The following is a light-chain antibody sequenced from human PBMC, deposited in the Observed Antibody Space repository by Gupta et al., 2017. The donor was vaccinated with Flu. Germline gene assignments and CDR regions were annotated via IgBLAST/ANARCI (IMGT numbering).Light chain of an antibody. Sequence: DIQLTQSPSSLSASMGDRLSITCRASQSITNLVNWYQQRPGKAPKLLIYATSKLQGGVPSRISGSGSGTDLTLSISGVQPKDLATYYSKQTDRFPWTFGQGTRVEV. CDR3: KQTDRFPWT. CDR2: ATS. V-gene: IGKV1-39*01. CDR1: QSITNL. J-gene: IGKJ1*01.